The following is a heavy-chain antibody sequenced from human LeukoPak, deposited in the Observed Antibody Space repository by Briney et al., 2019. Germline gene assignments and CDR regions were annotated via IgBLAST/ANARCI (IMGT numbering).Heavy chain of an antibody. J-gene: IGHJ3*02. Sequence: GGSLRLSCAASGFTFSSYSMNWVRQAPGKGLEWVAYISSSSNTIYYADSVKGRFTISRDNAKNSLYLQMNSLRAEDTAVYYCARAESAFDIWGQGTMVTVSS. CDR2: ISSSSNTI. CDR1: GFTFSSYS. CDR3: ARAESAFDI. V-gene: IGHV3-48*04.